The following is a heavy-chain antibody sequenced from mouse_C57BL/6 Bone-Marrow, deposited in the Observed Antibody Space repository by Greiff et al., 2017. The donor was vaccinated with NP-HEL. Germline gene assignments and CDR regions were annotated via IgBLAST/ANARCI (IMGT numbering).Heavy chain of an antibody. Sequence: VQLQQSGAELVRPGTSVKVSCKASGYAFTNYLIEWVKQRPGQGLEWIGVINPGSGGTNYNEKFKGKATLTADKSSSTAYMQLSSLTSEDSAVYFCAALLRLFDYWGQGTTLTVSS. V-gene: IGHV1-54*01. J-gene: IGHJ2*01. CDR1: GYAFTNYL. CDR3: AALLRLFDY. CDR2: INPGSGGT. D-gene: IGHD1-2*01.